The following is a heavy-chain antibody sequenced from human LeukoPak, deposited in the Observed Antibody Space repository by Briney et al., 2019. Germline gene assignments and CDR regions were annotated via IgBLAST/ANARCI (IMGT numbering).Heavy chain of an antibody. CDR3: ARGGYSYGYGSWFDP. Sequence: PSETLSLTCTVSGGSISDNYWGWIRQPPGKGLEWIGYAYYSGHTNYNSSLKSRVTMSLDTSKNQFSLKLSSVTAADTAVYYCARGGYSYGYGSWFDPWGQGTLVTVSS. D-gene: IGHD5-18*01. J-gene: IGHJ5*02. CDR2: AYYSGHT. V-gene: IGHV4-59*01. CDR1: GGSISDNY.